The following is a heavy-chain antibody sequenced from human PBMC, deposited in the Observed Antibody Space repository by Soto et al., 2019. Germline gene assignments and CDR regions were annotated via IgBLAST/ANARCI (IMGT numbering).Heavy chain of an antibody. CDR2: ISAYNGNT. CDR1: GYTFTSYG. J-gene: IGHJ6*02. D-gene: IGHD1-26*01. CDR3: ARDEWELANYYYYGMDV. V-gene: IGHV1-18*01. Sequence: QVQLVQSGAEVKKPGASVKVSCKASGYTFTSYGISWVRQAPGQGLECMGWISAYNGNTNYAQKLQGRVTMTTDTWTSTAYIEVSSMRTDETASNYFARDEWELANYYYYGMDVWGQGTTVTVSS.